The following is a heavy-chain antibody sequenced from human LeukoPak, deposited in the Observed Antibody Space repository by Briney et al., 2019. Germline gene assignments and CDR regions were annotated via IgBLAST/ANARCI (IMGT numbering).Heavy chain of an antibody. V-gene: IGHV4-39*07. D-gene: IGHD4-23*01. Sequence: SETPSLTCSVSGGYIITSDHYWGWIRQPPGKGLEWIGSIYYTGSTSTNPFFKSRVTLSVDTSKNQFSLNLTSVTAADTAVYYCARERYYYGGKTWFDPWGQGTLVTVSS. CDR3: ARERYYYGGKTWFDP. CDR1: GGYIITSDHY. CDR2: IYYTGST. J-gene: IGHJ5*02.